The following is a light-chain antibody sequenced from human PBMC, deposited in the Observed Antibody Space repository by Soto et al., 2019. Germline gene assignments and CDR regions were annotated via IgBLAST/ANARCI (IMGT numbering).Light chain of an antibody. V-gene: IGLV1-44*01. CDR2: GNN. CDR1: SSNIGRNG. Sequence: QSVLTQAPSVSGTPGQRVTITCSGSSSNIGRNGVNWYQHLPGTAPKRLTHGNNHRPSGVPDRFAGSKSGTSASLAISGLQPEDEADYYCQSYDNSLGVYVFGTGTKVTVL. J-gene: IGLJ1*01. CDR3: QSYDNSLGVYV.